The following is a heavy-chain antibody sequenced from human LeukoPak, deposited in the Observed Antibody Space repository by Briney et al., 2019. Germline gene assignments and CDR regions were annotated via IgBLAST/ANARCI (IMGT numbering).Heavy chain of an antibody. CDR1: GFTFGTHA. CDR3: ARPSITVAETAADH. CDR2: ISRGSIT. V-gene: IGHV3-23*01. Sequence: GGSLRLSCVASGFTFGTHAMSWVRQVPGKGLEWVSGISRGSITYYSDSVKGRFTISRDNSRATLFLQMNSLRAEDTAVYFCARPSITVAETAADHWGQGTLVTVSS. J-gene: IGHJ4*02. D-gene: IGHD6-19*01.